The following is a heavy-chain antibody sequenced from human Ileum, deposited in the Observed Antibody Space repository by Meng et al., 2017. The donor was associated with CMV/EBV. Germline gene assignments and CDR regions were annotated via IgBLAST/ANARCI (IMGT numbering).Heavy chain of an antibody. CDR1: DGSISSSY. J-gene: IGHJ4*02. CDR3: AREKSSCTSSTCYGVDS. CDR2: IHTSGTT. D-gene: IGHD2-2*01. Sequence: QVQLQESGPGLVKPSETLSLTCTVSDGSISSSYWSWIRQSAGKGLEWIGRIHTSGTTNYNPSLKSRVTLSLDTSKDQFSLKLTSVTAADTAVYYCAREKSSCTSSTCYGVDSWGQGTLVTVSS. V-gene: IGHV4-4*07.